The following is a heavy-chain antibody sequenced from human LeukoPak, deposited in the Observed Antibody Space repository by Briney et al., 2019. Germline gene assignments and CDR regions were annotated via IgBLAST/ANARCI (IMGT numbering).Heavy chain of an antibody. Sequence: ASVKVSCKASGYTFTSYAMHWVRQAPGQRLEWMGWINAGNGNTKYSQKFQGRVSITRDTSASTDYMELSSLRSEDTAVYYCARGVGAKLYYFDYWGQGTLVTVSS. J-gene: IGHJ4*02. V-gene: IGHV1-3*01. CDR1: GYTFTSYA. D-gene: IGHD1-26*01. CDR3: ARGVGAKLYYFDY. CDR2: INAGNGNT.